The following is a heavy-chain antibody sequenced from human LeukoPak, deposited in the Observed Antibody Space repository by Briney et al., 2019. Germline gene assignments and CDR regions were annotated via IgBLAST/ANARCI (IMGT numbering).Heavy chain of an antibody. CDR3: AKLREWELPDLFDY. CDR1: GFTFSNYD. J-gene: IGHJ4*02. V-gene: IGHV3-23*01. Sequence: GGSLRLSCAASGFTFSNYDMSWVRQAPGKGLEWVSVISSSGGSTYYADSVKGRFTISRDNSKNTLYLQMNSLRAEDTAVYYCAKLREWELPDLFDYWGQGTLVTVSS. CDR2: ISSSGGST. D-gene: IGHD1-26*01.